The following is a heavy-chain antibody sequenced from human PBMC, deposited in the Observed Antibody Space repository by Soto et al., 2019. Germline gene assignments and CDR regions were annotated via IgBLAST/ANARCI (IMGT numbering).Heavy chain of an antibody. Sequence: QVHLVQSGAEVKKAGSSVKVSCKAPGGTFKNNGISWVRQAPGQGLEWMGGLIPVFGTTNYAQKFQGRLTITADDFTSTVYMELSRLRNEDTAVYYCARENGVAVATILYYFDYWGPGTLVTVSS. CDR3: ARENGVAVATILYYFDY. D-gene: IGHD5-12*01. J-gene: IGHJ4*02. CDR2: LIPVFGTT. CDR1: GGTFKNNG. V-gene: IGHV1-69*01.